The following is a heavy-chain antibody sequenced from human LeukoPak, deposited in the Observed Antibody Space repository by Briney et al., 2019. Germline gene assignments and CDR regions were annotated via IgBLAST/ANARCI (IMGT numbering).Heavy chain of an antibody. Sequence: NPSETLSLTCAVYGGSFSGYYWSWIRQPPGKGLEWIGEINHSGSTNYNPSLKSRVTISVDTSKNQFSLKLSSVTAADTAVYYCAREATMVRGVIIDYWGQGTLVTASS. CDR1: GGSFSGYY. V-gene: IGHV4-34*01. CDR2: INHSGST. J-gene: IGHJ4*02. D-gene: IGHD3-10*01. CDR3: AREATMVRGVIIDY.